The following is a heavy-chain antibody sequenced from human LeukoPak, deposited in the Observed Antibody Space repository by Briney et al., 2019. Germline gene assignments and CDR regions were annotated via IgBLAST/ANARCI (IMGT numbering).Heavy chain of an antibody. J-gene: IGHJ6*02. D-gene: IGHD6-19*01. CDR2: INPNSGGT. V-gene: IGHV1-2*04. Sequence: ASVKVSCKASGYTFTGYYMHWVRQAPGQGLEWMGWINPNSGGTNYAQKFQGWVTMTRDTSISTAYMELCRLRSDDTAVYYCARDLEAGTGYYYYGMDVWGQGTTVTVSS. CDR3: ARDLEAGTGYYYYGMDV. CDR1: GYTFTGYY.